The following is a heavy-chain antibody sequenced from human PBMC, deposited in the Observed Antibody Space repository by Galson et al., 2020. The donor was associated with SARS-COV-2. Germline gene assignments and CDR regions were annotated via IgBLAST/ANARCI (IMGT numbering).Heavy chain of an antibody. CDR2: IWYDGTHK. CDR1: GFTFDIYG. J-gene: IGHJ2*01. CDR3: AEDVAAAGSNGYFDV. Sequence: GGSLRLSCAASGFTFDIYGMHWVRQTPDKGLEWVAVIWYDGTHKTYADSVKGRFTISRDNSRSTVYLQMNSLRVEDTAVYYCAEDVAAAGSNGYFDVGGRGTLVTVSS. V-gene: IGHV3-33*06. D-gene: IGHD2-15*01.